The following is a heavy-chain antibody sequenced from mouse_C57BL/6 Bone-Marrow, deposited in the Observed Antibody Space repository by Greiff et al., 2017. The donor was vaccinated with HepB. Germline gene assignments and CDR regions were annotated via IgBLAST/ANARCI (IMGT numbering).Heavy chain of an antibody. J-gene: IGHJ1*03. CDR3: ARRDFGYYGSSYDFDV. CDR2: IYPRSGNT. D-gene: IGHD1-1*01. CDR1: GYTFTSYG. V-gene: IGHV1-81*01. Sequence: QVQLKESGAELARPGASVKLSCKASGYTFTSYGISWVKQRTGQGLEWIGEIYPRSGNTYYNEKFKGKATLTADKSSSTAYMELRSLTSEDSAVYFCARRDFGYYGSSYDFDVWGTGTTVTVSS.